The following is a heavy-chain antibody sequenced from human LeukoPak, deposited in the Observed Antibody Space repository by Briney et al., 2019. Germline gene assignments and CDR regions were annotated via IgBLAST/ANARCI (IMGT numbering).Heavy chain of an antibody. D-gene: IGHD1-1*01. CDR1: GGSFTSYY. Sequence: SETLSLTCTASGGSFTSYYMHWIRQPAGKGLEWIGRIYTSGSTNYNPSLKSRVTISVDKSMNQFSLKMSAVTAADTGVYCSARGSTTRGMDFWGQGTMVTVSS. V-gene: IGHV4-4*07. CDR2: IYTSGST. J-gene: IGHJ6*02. CDR3: ARGSTTRGMDF.